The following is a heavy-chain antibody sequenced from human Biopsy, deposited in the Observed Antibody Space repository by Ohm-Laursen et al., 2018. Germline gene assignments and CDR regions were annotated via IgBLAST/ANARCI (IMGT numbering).Heavy chain of an antibody. Sequence: SETLSLTWFVYGATSSDYYWSWIRQPPGKGLEWIGHVYNGGITNYNPSLKSRVTISKDTSKNQFSLQVNSVTAADTAVYYCARTPRDSFWSGSYKRGLWFDPWGQGTLVIVSS. V-gene: IGHV4-59*01. J-gene: IGHJ5*02. D-gene: IGHD3-3*01. CDR1: GATSSDYY. CDR2: VYNGGIT. CDR3: ARTPRDSFWSGSYKRGLWFDP.